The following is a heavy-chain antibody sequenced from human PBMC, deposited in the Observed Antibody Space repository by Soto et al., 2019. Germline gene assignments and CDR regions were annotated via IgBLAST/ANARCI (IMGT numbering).Heavy chain of an antibody. D-gene: IGHD2-21*02. CDR3: ARVVTPAHFDY. CDR1: GFSLSTSGVG. CDR2: IYWDDDK. J-gene: IGHJ4*02. Sequence: QITLKESGPTLVKPTQTLTLTCTFSGFSLSTSGVGVGWIRQPPGKALEWLALIYWDDDKRYSPSLKSRLTXTXGTSKNQVVLTMTNMDPVDTATYYCARVVTPAHFDYWGQGTLVTVSS. V-gene: IGHV2-5*02.